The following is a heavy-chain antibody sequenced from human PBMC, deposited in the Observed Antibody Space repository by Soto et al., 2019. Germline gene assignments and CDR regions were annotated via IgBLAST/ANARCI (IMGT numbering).Heavy chain of an antibody. V-gene: IGHV4-4*07. CDR1: GDSMTNNCRSWSMTNYYY. D-gene: IGHD1-1*01. CDR3: AREGSHSAYNFAIGIQLWSFDR. CDR2: IIPNGNT. J-gene: IGHJ5*02. Sequence: SETLSLTCTVSGDSMTNNCRSWSMTNYYYWSWVRQPAGKGLEWIGRIIPNGNTDYSTSLKSRDTLSVDTSKNEISLKLTLVTAADMAVYYCAREGSHSAYNFAIGIQLWSFDRWGQGLPVTVSS.